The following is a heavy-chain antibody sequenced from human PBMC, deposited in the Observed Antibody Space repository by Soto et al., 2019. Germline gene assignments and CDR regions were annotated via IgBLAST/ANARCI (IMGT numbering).Heavy chain of an antibody. CDR2: MYFSGST. Sequence: QVQLPESGPGLVKPSETLSLTCTVSAGSVSSSSHYWSWIRQPPGKGLEWIGYMYFSGSTNYNPSLESRVTMSVDTPKTQFTLKPSSVTAADMAVYYCARVYPGTAGRGVLIEYWGQGTLVTVSS. J-gene: IGHJ4*02. V-gene: IGHV4-61*01. CDR1: AGSVSSSSHY. D-gene: IGHD3-16*01. CDR3: ARVYPGTAGRGVLIEY.